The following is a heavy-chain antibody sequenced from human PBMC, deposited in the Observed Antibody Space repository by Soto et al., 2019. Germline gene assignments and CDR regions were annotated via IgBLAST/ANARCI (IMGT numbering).Heavy chain of an antibody. D-gene: IGHD6-19*01. V-gene: IGHV3-23*01. Sequence: GGSLRLCCGASGFSFVNYAMNWVRKAPGKGLEWVSGLSGSGTSTYYADSVKGRFTISRDNSRDTLFLQMNSLTADDTAVYYCAKATTNGGWFNPFDSWGQGALVTVSS. J-gene: IGHJ4*02. CDR3: AKATTNGGWFNPFDS. CDR1: GFSFVNYA. CDR2: LSGSGTST.